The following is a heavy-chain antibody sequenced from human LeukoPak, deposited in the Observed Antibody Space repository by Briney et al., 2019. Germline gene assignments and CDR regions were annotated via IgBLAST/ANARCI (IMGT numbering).Heavy chain of an antibody. Sequence: SETLSLTCTVSGGSISSGDYYWSWIRQPPGKGLEWIAYMYYSGSTYYNPSLKSRVTMSADTSKNQLSLKLSSVTAADTAVYYCARPYYYDSRVDPWGQEILVTVSS. CDR1: GGSISSGDYY. CDR3: ARPYYYDSRVDP. CDR2: MYYSGST. J-gene: IGHJ5*02. V-gene: IGHV4-30-4*01. D-gene: IGHD3-22*01.